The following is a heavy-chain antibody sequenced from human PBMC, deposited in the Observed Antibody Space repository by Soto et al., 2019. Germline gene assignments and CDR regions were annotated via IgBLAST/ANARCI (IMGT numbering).Heavy chain of an antibody. Sequence: SETLSLTCAVSGDSVSNDNYYRSWIRQPPGKGLEWIGYIYYSGTTNYNSYLKSRLSLSVDMSKNQFSLKLASVTAADTAVYFCARSQRGRTAFTFDYWGQGAQVTVSS. CDR1: GDSVSNDNYY. CDR3: ARSQRGRTAFTFDY. J-gene: IGHJ4*02. D-gene: IGHD3-16*01. V-gene: IGHV4-61*01. CDR2: IYYSGTT.